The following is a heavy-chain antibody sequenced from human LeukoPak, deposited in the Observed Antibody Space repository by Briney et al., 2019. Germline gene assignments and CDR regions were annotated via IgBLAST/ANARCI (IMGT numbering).Heavy chain of an antibody. J-gene: IGHJ4*02. Sequence: QPGGSLRLSCAASGFTFSSYAMSWVRQAPGKGLEWVSAISGSGGSTYYADSVKGRFTISIDNSKNTLYLQMNSLRAEDTAVYYCANHGYSSSWYYFDYWGQGTLVTVSS. CDR2: ISGSGGST. CDR3: ANHGYSSSWYYFDY. CDR1: GFTFSSYA. V-gene: IGHV3-23*01. D-gene: IGHD6-13*01.